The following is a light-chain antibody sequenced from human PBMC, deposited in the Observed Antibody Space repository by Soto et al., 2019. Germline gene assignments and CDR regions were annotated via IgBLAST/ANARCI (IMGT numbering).Light chain of an antibody. J-gene: IGKJ4*01. CDR3: QQYDNYPLT. CDR1: QSVRSW. V-gene: IGKV1-5*01. CDR2: DAS. Sequence: DIQMTQSPSTLSASVGDRVTITCRASQSVRSWLAWYQQKPGRAPKFLIYDASSLESGVPSRFSGSGPGTEFTLTISNLQPDDCATYYCQQYDNYPLTFGGGTKVEI.